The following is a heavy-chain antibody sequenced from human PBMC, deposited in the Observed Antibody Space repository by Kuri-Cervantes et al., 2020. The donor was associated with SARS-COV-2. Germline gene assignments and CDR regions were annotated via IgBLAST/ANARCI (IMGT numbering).Heavy chain of an antibody. D-gene: IGHD4-11*01. V-gene: IGHV3-30*18. J-gene: IGHJ6*02. CDR2: ISYDGSNK. CDR1: GLTFSSYG. Sequence: GESLKISCAASGLTFSSYGMHWVRQAPGKGLEWVAVISYDGSNKYYAGSVKGRFTISRDNSKNTLYLQMNSLRAEDTAVYYCAKPHYSKAYYYYGMDVWGQGTLVTVSS. CDR3: AKPHYSKAYYYYGMDV.